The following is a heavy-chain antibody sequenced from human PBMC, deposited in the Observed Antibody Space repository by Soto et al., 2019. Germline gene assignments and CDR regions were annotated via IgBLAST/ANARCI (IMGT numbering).Heavy chain of an antibody. V-gene: IGHV5-10-1*03. J-gene: IGHJ5*02. CDR2: IDPSDSYA. CDR1: GYSFTSYW. Sequence: EVQLVQSEAEVKKPGESLRISCKGSGYSFTSYWITWVRQKPGKGLEWMGNIDPSDSYANYSPSFRGHVTLSADKSINTAYLHWSSLKASDTAIYYCARHRSDYSSSCDDHWGQGTLVTVSS. CDR3: ARHRSDYSSSCDDH. D-gene: IGHD2-2*01.